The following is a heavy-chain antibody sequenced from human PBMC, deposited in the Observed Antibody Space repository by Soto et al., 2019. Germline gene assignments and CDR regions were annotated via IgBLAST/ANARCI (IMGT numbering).Heavy chain of an antibody. CDR2: ISYDGSNK. Sequence: PGGSLRLSCAASGFTFSSYGMHWVRQAPGKGLEWVAVISYDGSNKYYADSVKGRFTISRDNSKNALYLQMNSLRAEDTAVYYCAKDTERLVGATSYFGYWGQGTLVTVSS. CDR1: GFTFSSYG. J-gene: IGHJ4*02. D-gene: IGHD1-26*01. CDR3: AKDTERLVGATSYFGY. V-gene: IGHV3-30*18.